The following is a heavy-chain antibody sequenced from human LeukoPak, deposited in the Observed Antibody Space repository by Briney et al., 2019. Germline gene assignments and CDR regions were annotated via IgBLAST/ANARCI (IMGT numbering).Heavy chain of an antibody. J-gene: IGHJ5*02. V-gene: IGHV4-39*07. D-gene: IGHD5-12*01. Sequence: SETLSLTCTVSGGSISSSSYYWGWIRQPPGKGLEWIGSIYYSGSTYYNPSLKSRVTISVDTSKNQFSLKLISVTAADTAVYYCAGYSGHRNWFDPWGQGPLVTVSS. CDR1: GGSISSSSYY. CDR2: IYYSGST. CDR3: AGYSGHRNWFDP.